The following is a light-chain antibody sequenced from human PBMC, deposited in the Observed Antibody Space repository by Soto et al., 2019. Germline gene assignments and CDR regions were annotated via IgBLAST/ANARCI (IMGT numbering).Light chain of an antibody. CDR1: SSDVGTYNY. J-gene: IGLJ1*01. Sequence: LTHPASVSGSPGQSITISCTGTSSDVGTYNYVSWYQHHPGKAPKLIIYEVSNRPSGVSNRFSGSKSGSTASLTISGLQAEEEADYHCTSYTRDTALVFGPGTKVTVL. CDR2: EVS. V-gene: IGLV2-14*01. CDR3: TSYTRDTALV.